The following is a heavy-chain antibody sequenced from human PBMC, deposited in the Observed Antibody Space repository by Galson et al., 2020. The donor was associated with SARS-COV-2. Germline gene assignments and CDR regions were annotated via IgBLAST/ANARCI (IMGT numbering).Heavy chain of an antibody. CDR2: INEEGTHA. Sequence: TGGSLRLSCSASGFSLRRYGMNGVGKAPGKGREWLADINEEGTHAVNMDSVKGRLTISRDNAKNVLYLQMNSLRVEDTAVYYCVHSWGFDAFDFWGRGTLVTVSS. CDR3: VHSWGFDAFDF. D-gene: IGHD1-26*01. V-gene: IGHV3-7*05. J-gene: IGHJ4*02. CDR1: GFSLRRYG.